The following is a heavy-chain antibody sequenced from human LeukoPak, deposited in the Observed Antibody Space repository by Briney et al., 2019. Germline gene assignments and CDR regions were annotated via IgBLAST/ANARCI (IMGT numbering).Heavy chain of an antibody. J-gene: IGHJ4*02. V-gene: IGHV4-39*01. CDR2: IYYSGST. D-gene: IGHD3-3*01. CDR3: ARLSGYDFWSGGGFFDY. Sequence: PSETLSLTCSVSGASISRGSYHWGWIRQPPEKGLEWIGIIYYSGSTYYNPSLKSRLTMFVDTSKNQISLKLSAVTAADTAVYYCARLSGYDFWSGGGFFDYWGQGILVTVSS. CDR1: GASISRGSYH.